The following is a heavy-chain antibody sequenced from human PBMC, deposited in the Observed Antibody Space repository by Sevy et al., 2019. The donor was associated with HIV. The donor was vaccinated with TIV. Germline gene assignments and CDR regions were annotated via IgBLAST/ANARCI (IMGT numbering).Heavy chain of an antibody. CDR1: GFTFSRYW. Sequence: GGSLRLSCAASGFTFSRYWMTWVRQAPGKGLEWVANIKQDESEKYYVDAVKGRFTISRDNSKNSMYLQMNSLRADDTAVYYCARAEQVTMRALFGGLYFDSWGQGTLVTVSS. CDR3: ARAEQVTMRALFGGLYFDS. CDR2: IKQDESEK. D-gene: IGHD3-3*01. V-gene: IGHV3-7*01. J-gene: IGHJ4*02.